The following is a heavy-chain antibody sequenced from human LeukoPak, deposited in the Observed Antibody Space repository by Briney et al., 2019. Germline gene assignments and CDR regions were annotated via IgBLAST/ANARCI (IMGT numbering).Heavy chain of an antibody. CDR1: VYTFTGYY. J-gene: IGHJ2*01. V-gene: IGHV1-2*06. CDR3: AREYSSSPWYFDV. D-gene: IGHD6-6*01. CDR2: INPNSGGT. Sequence: ASVKVSCKASVYTFTGYYMHWVRQAPGQGLEGVGRINPNSGGTNYAQKFQGRVTMTRDTSISTAYMELSRLGSDDTAVYYCAREYSSSPWYFDVWGRGTLVTVSS.